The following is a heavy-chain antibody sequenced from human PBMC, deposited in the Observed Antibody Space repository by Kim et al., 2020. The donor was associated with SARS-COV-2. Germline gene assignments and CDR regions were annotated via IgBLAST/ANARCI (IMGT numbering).Heavy chain of an antibody. V-gene: IGHV3-48*02. Sequence: GGSLRFSCATSGFTFSAYDMNWVRQAPGKGLEWLSFITKSSTTIYYADSVEGRFTISRDNAKNSLFLQMNSLRDEDTALYYCVRDRMGGAFDMWGQGTMVTVSS. CDR2: ITKSSTTI. CDR1: GFTFSAYD. D-gene: IGHD3-16*01. J-gene: IGHJ3*02. CDR3: VRDRMGGAFDM.